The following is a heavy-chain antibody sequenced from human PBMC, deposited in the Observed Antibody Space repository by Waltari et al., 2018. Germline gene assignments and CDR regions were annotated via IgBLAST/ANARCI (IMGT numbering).Heavy chain of an antibody. CDR1: GDTFGRFA. D-gene: IGHD1-1*01. Sequence: QVHLVQSGAEVKKPGSSVKVSCKASGDTFGRFAIAWVRQAPGQGLEWMGGPLPIFGTPNYAQEFQGRLTITADESANTVYMELGSLRPDDTAVYFCSRRQIGGPLDPWGQGTLVTVSS. CDR3: SRRQIGGPLDP. V-gene: IGHV1-69*12. J-gene: IGHJ5*01. CDR2: PLPIFGTP.